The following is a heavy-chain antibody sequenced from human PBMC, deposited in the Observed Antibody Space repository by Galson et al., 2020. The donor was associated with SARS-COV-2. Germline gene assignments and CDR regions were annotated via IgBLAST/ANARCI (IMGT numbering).Heavy chain of an antibody. CDR1: GFTFNYYW. V-gene: IGHV3-7*01. CDR3: ASGFNYDDKGYAFDI. CDR2: IKQDGSET. J-gene: IGHJ3*02. D-gene: IGHD3-16*01. Sequence: GESLKISCAASGFTFNYYWMNWVRQAPGKGLQWVASIKQDGSETYYVDSVRGRFTISRDNAKDSLFLQMNSLRDEDTAVYYCASGFNYDDKGYAFDIWGQGTMVTVSS.